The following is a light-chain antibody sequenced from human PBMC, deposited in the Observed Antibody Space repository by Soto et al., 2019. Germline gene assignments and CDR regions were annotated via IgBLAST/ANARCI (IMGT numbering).Light chain of an antibody. Sequence: QSVLTQSPSASASLGASVKLTCTLSSGHNTYSIAWHQQQPEKGPRFLMKLKSDGSHSRGDGIPDRYSGSSSGAERYLTISSLQPEDEADYYCQTWATGIQVFGGGTKLTV. CDR3: QTWATGIQV. CDR2: LKSDGSH. J-gene: IGLJ2*01. V-gene: IGLV4-69*01. CDR1: SGHNTYS.